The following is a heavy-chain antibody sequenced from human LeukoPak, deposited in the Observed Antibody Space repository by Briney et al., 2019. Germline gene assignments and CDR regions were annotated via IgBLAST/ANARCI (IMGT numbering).Heavy chain of an antibody. V-gene: IGHV1-18*01. Sequence: ASVKVSCKASGYTFTSYGISWVRQAPGQGLEWMGWISAYNGNTNYAQKLQGRVTMTTDTSTSTAYMELSRLRSDDTAVYYCAGSDNSSGWYGYWGQGTLVTVSS. CDR1: GYTFTSYG. D-gene: IGHD6-19*01. CDR3: AGSDNSSGWYGY. J-gene: IGHJ4*02. CDR2: ISAYNGNT.